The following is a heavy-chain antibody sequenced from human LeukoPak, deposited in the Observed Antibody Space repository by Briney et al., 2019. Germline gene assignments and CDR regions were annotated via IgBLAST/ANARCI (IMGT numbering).Heavy chain of an antibody. V-gene: IGHV3-7*01. CDR2: IKQDGSEK. Sequence: GRSLRLSCAASGFTFSSYWMSWVRQAPGKGLEWVANIKQDGSEKYYVDSVKGRFTISRDNAKNSLYLQMNSLRAEDTAVYYCARDFTMIVDYFDYWGQGTLVTVSS. D-gene: IGHD3-22*01. J-gene: IGHJ4*02. CDR3: ARDFTMIVDYFDY. CDR1: GFTFSSYW.